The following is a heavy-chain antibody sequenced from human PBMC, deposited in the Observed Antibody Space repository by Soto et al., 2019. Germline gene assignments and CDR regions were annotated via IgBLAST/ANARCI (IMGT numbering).Heavy chain of an antibody. CDR1: GFSLTDTRMG. CDR3: ARALFYSDSDGYYFEFDY. J-gene: IGHJ4*02. D-gene: IGHD3-22*01. CDR2: IISNDDK. V-gene: IGHV2-26*01. Sequence: SGPTLVNPTETLTLTCSVSGFSLTDTRMGVSWIRQAPGKALEWLAHIISNDDKSYSTSLKSRLTISKDTSKSQVVLRMTNMDPVDTGRYDCARALFYSDSDGYYFEFDYWGPGTLVTVSS.